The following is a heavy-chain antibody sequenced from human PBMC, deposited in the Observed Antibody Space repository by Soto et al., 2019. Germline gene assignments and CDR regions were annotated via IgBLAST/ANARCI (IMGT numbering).Heavy chain of an antibody. Sequence: QVQLVQSGGEVKKPGASVKVSCKASGYTFTNYGISWVRQAPGQGLEWMGWINVYNGNTKYAQKVQGRVTMTTDTSTTTAYMGLRSVRSDGTAVYYCARGVGSGSYYNQYNWFDPWGQGTLVTVSS. CDR1: GYTFTNYG. D-gene: IGHD3-10*01. CDR3: ARGVGSGSYYNQYNWFDP. V-gene: IGHV1-18*01. J-gene: IGHJ5*02. CDR2: INVYNGNT.